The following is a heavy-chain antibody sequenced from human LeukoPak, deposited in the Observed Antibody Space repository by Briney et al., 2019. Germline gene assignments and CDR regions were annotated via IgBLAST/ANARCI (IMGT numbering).Heavy chain of an antibody. CDR3: ARWFSGNYCDY. J-gene: IGHJ4*02. CDR1: GFTFSDYY. D-gene: IGHD3-10*01. CDR2: ISSSSRYT. V-gene: IGHV3-11*06. Sequence: PGGSLRLSCAASGFTFSDYYMSWIRQAPGKGLEWISYISSSSRYTIYADSVKGRFTISRDNAKKSLYLQMNSLRAEDTAVYYCARWFSGNYCDYWGQGTLVTVSS.